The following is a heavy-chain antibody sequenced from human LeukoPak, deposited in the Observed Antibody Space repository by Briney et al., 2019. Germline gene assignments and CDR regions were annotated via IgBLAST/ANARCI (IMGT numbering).Heavy chain of an antibody. CDR2: IIPIFGTA. CDR1: GCTFSSYA. J-gene: IGHJ6*03. Sequence: SVKVSCKASGCTFSSYAISWVRQAPGQGLEWMGGIIPIFGTANYAQKFQGRVTITADESTSTAYLELSSLRSEDTAVYYCARTPIDYYYMDVWGKGTTVTVSS. CDR3: ARTPIDYYYMDV. V-gene: IGHV1-69*13. D-gene: IGHD2-15*01.